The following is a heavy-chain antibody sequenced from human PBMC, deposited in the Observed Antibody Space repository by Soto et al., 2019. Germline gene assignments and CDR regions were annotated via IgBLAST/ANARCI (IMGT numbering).Heavy chain of an antibody. Sequence: QVQLVQSGAEVTKPGASVKVSCKASGYTFTSYAMHWVRQAPGQRLEWMGWINAGNGNTKYSQKFQGRVTITRDTSASTAYMELSSLRSEDTAVYYCARDLGYCSSTSCYLDAFDIWGQGTMVTVSS. CDR1: GYTFTSYA. J-gene: IGHJ3*02. V-gene: IGHV1-3*01. CDR2: INAGNGNT. CDR3: ARDLGYCSSTSCYLDAFDI. D-gene: IGHD2-2*01.